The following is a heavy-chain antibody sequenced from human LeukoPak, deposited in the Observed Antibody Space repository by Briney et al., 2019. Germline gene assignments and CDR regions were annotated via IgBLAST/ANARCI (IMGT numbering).Heavy chain of an antibody. D-gene: IGHD6-19*01. CDR3: ARGGSGWWPRYFDY. J-gene: IGHJ4*02. CDR2: INHSGST. V-gene: IGHV4-34*01. Sequence: SETLSLTCAVYGGSFSGYYWSWIRQPPGKGLEWIGEINHSGSTNYYPSLKSRVTISVDTSKNQFSLKLSSVTAADTAVYYCARGGSGWWPRYFDYWGQGTLVTVSS. CDR1: GGSFSGYY.